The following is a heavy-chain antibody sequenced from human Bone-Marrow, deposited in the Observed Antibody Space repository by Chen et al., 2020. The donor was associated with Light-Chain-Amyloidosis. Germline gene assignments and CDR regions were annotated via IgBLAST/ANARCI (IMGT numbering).Heavy chain of an antibody. Sequence: QVQLVESGGGVVQPGGSLRLSCAASGFTFSSYGIHWVRQAPGKGLEWGAFIRYDGSNKDYADSVKGRFTSSRDNSKNTLYLQMNSLRAEDTALYYCAKGHDYGDYGEYYFDYWGQGTLVTVSS. CDR2: IRYDGSNK. J-gene: IGHJ4*02. D-gene: IGHD4-17*01. V-gene: IGHV3-30*02. CDR3: AKGHDYGDYGEYYFDY. CDR1: GFTFSSYG.